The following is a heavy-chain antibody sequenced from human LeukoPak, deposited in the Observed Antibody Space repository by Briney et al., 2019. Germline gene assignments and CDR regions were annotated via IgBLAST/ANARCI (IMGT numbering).Heavy chain of an antibody. V-gene: IGHV1-2*02. D-gene: IGHD1-26*01. Sequence: ASVKVSCKASGYTFTSYGISWVRQAPGQGLEWMGWINPNSGGTDYAQKFQGRVTMTRDTSINTAYMDLSRLTSDDTAVYYCARAWESIAGYYFDYWGQGTLVTVSS. CDR1: GYTFTSYG. CDR3: ARAWESIAGYYFDY. J-gene: IGHJ4*02. CDR2: INPNSGGT.